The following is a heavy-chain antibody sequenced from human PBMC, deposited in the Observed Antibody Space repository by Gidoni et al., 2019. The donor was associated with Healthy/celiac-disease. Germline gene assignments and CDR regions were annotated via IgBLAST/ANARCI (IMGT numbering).Heavy chain of an antibody. CDR2: ISWNSGSI. Sequence: EVQLVETGGGLVQPGRYLRLCCAASGFTFDDFAMHWVQHAPGKGLAWVSCISWNSGSIGYADSVKVRFTISRENAKNSLYLQMNSLRAEDTALYYCAKDMSYDYYCSGYNGMDVWGQGTTVTVSS. J-gene: IGHJ6*02. CDR3: AKDMSYDYYCSGYNGMDV. V-gene: IGHV3-9*01. D-gene: IGHD3-10*01. CDR1: GFTFDDFA.